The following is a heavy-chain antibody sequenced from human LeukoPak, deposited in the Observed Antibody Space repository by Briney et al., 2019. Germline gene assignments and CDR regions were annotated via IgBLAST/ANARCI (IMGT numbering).Heavy chain of an antibody. CDR2: IKQDGSEK. CDR1: GFTFSSYW. V-gene: IGHV3-7*01. D-gene: IGHD5-12*01. CDR3: ARDRTDDYDVNLDY. Sequence: GESLRLSCAASGFTFSSYWMSWVRQAPGKGLEWVANIKQDGSEKYYVDSVKGRFTISRDNAKNSLYLQMNSLRAEDTAVYYCARDRTDDYDVNLDYWGQGTLVTVSS. J-gene: IGHJ4*02.